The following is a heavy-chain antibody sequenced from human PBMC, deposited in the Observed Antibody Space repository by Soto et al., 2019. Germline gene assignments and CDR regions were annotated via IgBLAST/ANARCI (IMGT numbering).Heavy chain of an antibody. CDR2: SYHSGST. Sequence: QLQLQESGSGLVKPSQTLSLTCAVSGGSISSGGYSWSWIRQPPGKGLEWIGYSYHSGSTYYNPSLKSRVTISVDRSKNQFSLKLSSVTAADTAVYYCARAPARYYYDSSGYYYGDYFDYWGQGTLVTVSS. D-gene: IGHD3-22*01. CDR1: GGSISSGGYS. J-gene: IGHJ4*02. V-gene: IGHV4-30-2*01. CDR3: ARAPARYYYDSSGYYYGDYFDY.